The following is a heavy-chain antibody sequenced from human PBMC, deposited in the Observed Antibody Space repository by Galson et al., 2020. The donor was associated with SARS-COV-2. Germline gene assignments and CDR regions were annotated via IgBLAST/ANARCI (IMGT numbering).Heavy chain of an antibody. D-gene: IGHD3-10*01. Sequence: ASVKVSCKASGYTFTSHGISWVRQAPGQGLEWMGWISTYNGDTYYAPKVQGRITMTTDTSTSTAYMELRSLRSDDTAVYYCARGFWYYAAGSEYWGQGTLVTVSS. V-gene: IGHV1-18*01. J-gene: IGHJ4*02. CDR1: GYTFTSHG. CDR2: ISTYNGDT. CDR3: ARGFWYYAAGSEY.